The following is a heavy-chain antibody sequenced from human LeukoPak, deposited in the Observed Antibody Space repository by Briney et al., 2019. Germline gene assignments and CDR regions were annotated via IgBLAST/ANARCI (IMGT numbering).Heavy chain of an antibody. Sequence: SVKVSCKASGGTFSGYAFAWVRQAPGQGLEWMGGIIPTFDTANYAQKFQGRVTITADKSTSTVYMELSRPRSEDTALYYCARCIPPYYYDSSGYYQTQWSNWFDPWGQGTLVTVSS. D-gene: IGHD3-22*01. CDR1: GGTFSGYA. CDR2: IIPTFDTA. J-gene: IGHJ5*02. CDR3: ARCIPPYYYDSSGYYQTQWSNWFDP. V-gene: IGHV1-69*06.